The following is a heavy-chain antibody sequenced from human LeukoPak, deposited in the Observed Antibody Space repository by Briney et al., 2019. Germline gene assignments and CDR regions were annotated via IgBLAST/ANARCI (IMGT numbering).Heavy chain of an antibody. Sequence: GGSLRLSCAASGFTFSSYGMHWVRQAPGKGLEWVAVIWYDGSNKYYADSMKGRFTISRDNSKNTLYLQMNSLRAEDTAVYYCARDRVYCSSTSCYEYFDYWGQGTLVTVSS. V-gene: IGHV3-33*01. J-gene: IGHJ4*02. D-gene: IGHD2-2*01. CDR3: ARDRVYCSSTSCYEYFDY. CDR2: IWYDGSNK. CDR1: GFTFSSYG.